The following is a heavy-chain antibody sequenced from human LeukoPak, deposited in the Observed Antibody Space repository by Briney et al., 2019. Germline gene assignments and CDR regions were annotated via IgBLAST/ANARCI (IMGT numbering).Heavy chain of an antibody. D-gene: IGHD2-15*01. Sequence: ASVTVSCKASGYTFTSYGISWVRQAPGQGLEWMGWISAYNGNTNYAQKLQGRVTMTTDTSTSTAYMELRSLRSDDTAVYYCARDIVVVVAATVYYYYGMDVWGQGTTVTVSS. J-gene: IGHJ6*02. CDR1: GYTFTSYG. V-gene: IGHV1-18*01. CDR3: ARDIVVVVAATVYYYYGMDV. CDR2: ISAYNGNT.